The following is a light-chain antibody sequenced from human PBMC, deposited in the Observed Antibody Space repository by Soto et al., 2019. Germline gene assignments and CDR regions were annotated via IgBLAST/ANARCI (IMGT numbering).Light chain of an antibody. CDR2: DVS. CDR3: SSYPPSSFSVI. Sequence: QSVLTQPASVSGSPGQSITISCTGTSSDVGGYNYVSWYQHHPGKAPKLTIYDVSNRPSGVSNRISGSKSGNTASLTISGIQVEDEADFYCSSYPPSSFSVIFGGGTQLTVL. V-gene: IGLV2-14*03. CDR1: SSDVGGYNY. J-gene: IGLJ2*01.